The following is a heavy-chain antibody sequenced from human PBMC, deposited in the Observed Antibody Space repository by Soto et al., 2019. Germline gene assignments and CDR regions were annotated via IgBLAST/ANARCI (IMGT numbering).Heavy chain of an antibody. CDR2: IYYSGST. Sequence: QLQLQESGPGLVKPSETLSLTCTVSGGSISSSSYYWGWIRQPPGKGLEWIGSIYYSGSTYYNPSLKSRVTISVDTSKNQFSLKLSSVTAADTAVYYCARQKKGRYDDSSGYSYYGMDVWGQGTTVTVSS. CDR3: ARQKKGRYDDSSGYSYYGMDV. V-gene: IGHV4-39*01. J-gene: IGHJ6*02. CDR1: GGSISSSSYY. D-gene: IGHD3-22*01.